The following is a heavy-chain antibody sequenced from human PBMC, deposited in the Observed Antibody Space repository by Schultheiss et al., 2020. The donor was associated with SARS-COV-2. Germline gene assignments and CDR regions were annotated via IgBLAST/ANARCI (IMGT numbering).Heavy chain of an antibody. V-gene: IGHV4-31*03. D-gene: IGHD2-2*01. J-gene: IGHJ6*02. CDR3: TRRTYCSTSSCFASYSSSGVDV. CDR2: IYYSGST. CDR1: GGSISSGGYY. Sequence: SETLSLTCTVSGGSISSGGYYWSWIRQHPGKGLEWIGYIYYSGSTYYNPSLKSRVTISVDRSKNQFSLKLASVTAADTAVYYCTRRTYCSTSSCFASYSSSGVDVWGQGTTGTV.